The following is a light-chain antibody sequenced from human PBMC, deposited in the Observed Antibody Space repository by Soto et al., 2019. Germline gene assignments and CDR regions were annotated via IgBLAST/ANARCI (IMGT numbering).Light chain of an antibody. CDR2: KAS. CDR1: QTIRSW. Sequence: DIQMTQSPSTLSGSVGDRVTITCRASQTIRSWLAWYQQKPGKAPKLLIYKASTLKSGVPSRFSGSGSGTEFTLTISSLQPDDFATYYCQHYNSYSGTFXQGTKVDIK. J-gene: IGKJ1*01. V-gene: IGKV1-5*03. CDR3: QHYNSYSGT.